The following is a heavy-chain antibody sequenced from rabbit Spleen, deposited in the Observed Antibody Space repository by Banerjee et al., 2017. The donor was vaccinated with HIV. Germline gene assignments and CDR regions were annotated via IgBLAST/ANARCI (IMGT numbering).Heavy chain of an antibody. J-gene: IGHJ4*01. D-gene: IGHD8-1*01. CDR2: IDPLFGIT. V-gene: IGHV1S7*01. Sequence: QLVESGGGLVRPEGSLKLSCKASGFSFSSYYMNWVRQAPGKGLEWIGYIDPLFGITYYANWVNGRFSISRENAQNTVFLQMTSLTAADTATYFCARDGAGGSYFALWGPGTLVTVS. CDR1: GFSFSSYY. CDR3: ARDGAGGSYFAL.